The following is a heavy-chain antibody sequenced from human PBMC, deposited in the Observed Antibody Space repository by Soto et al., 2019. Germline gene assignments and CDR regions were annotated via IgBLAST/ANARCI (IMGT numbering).Heavy chain of an antibody. CDR3: AGSLRDRNNNYDSSGYYPR. D-gene: IGHD3-22*01. J-gene: IGHJ4*02. V-gene: IGHV4-61*01. Sequence: SETLSLTCTVSGGSVSSGSYYWSWIRQPPGKGLEWIGYIYYSGSTNYNPSLKSRVTISVDTSKNQFSLKLSSVTAADTAVYYCAGSLRDRNNNYDSSGYYPRWGQGTLVTVS. CDR1: GGSVSSGSYY. CDR2: IYYSGST.